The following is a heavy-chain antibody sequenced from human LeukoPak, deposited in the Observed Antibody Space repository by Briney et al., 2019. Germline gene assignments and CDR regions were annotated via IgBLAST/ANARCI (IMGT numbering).Heavy chain of an antibody. CDR2: IHYSGST. J-gene: IGHJ5*02. CDR1: GGSISSYY. CDR3: TRTNYGDYNWFDP. V-gene: IGHV4-59*01. D-gene: IGHD4-17*01. Sequence: TSETLSLTCTVSGGSISSYYWSWIRQPPGQGLEWIGYIHYSGSTKYNPSLKSRVTMSVDTSKNQFSLKVTSVTAADTAIYYCTRTNYGDYNWFDPWGQGTLVTVSS.